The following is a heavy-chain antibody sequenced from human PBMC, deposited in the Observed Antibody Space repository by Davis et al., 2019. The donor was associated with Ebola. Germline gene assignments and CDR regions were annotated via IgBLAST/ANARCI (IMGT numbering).Heavy chain of an antibody. V-gene: IGHV3-7*01. D-gene: IGHD2-15*01. Sequence: GESLKISCAASGFSFSTYWMSWVRQAPGKGLEWVANIKEDGSEQYYVDSVKGRFSFSRDNAKNSLYLQMNSLRAEDTAVYYCISPYCSGGSCYLEAFDIWGQGTMVTVSS. CDR2: IKEDGSEQ. CDR3: ISPYCSGGSCYLEAFDI. J-gene: IGHJ3*02. CDR1: GFSFSTYW.